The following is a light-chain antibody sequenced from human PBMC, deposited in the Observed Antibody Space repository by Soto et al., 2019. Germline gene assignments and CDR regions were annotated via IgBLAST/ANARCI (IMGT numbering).Light chain of an antibody. CDR1: SRDVGGYNY. J-gene: IGLJ1*01. V-gene: IGLV2-14*01. CDR3: FSYTSSGTYV. CDR2: EVS. Sequence: QSALTQPASVSGSPGQSITISCTGTSRDVGGYNYVSWYQQHPGKAPKLMIYEVSNRPSGVSHRFSGSKSGNTASLTISGLQAEDETDYYCFSYTSSGTYVFGTGTKLTVL.